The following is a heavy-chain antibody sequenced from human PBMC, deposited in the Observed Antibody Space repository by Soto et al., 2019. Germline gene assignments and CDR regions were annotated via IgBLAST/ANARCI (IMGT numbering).Heavy chain of an antibody. J-gene: IGHJ6*02. CDR2: ISSSSSYI. Sequence: PRLSCAASGFTFSSYSMNWVRQAPGKGLEWVSSISSSSSYIYYADSVKGRFTISRDNAKNSLHLQMNSLRAEDTAVYYCARDSPFTFGGVIVNPGMDVWGQGTTVTVSS. V-gene: IGHV3-21*01. D-gene: IGHD3-16*02. CDR3: ARDSPFTFGGVIVNPGMDV. CDR1: GFTFSSYS.